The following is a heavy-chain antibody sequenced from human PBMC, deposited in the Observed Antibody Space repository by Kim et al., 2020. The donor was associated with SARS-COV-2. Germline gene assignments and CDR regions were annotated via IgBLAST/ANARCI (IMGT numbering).Heavy chain of an antibody. CDR2: IYYSGIS. V-gene: IGHV4-61*01. CDR1: GAYVSSENCL. Sequence: SETLSLTCSVSGAYVSSENCLWTWIRQPPGKGPEWIGDIYYSGISHYSPSLKSRVNILVDTSKNQFSLKLTSVTAADTAVYYCAKIGWGGDVWGQGTTVT. J-gene: IGHJ6*02. CDR3: AKIGWGGDV. D-gene: IGHD3-10*01.